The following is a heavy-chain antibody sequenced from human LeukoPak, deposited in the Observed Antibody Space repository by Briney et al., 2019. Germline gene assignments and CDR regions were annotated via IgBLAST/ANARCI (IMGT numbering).Heavy chain of an antibody. CDR3: ARGNVVEDFDY. J-gene: IGHJ4*02. CDR2: ISSSSSYI. Sequence: PGGSLRLSCAASGFTFSSYSMNWVCQAPGKGLEWVSSISSSSSYIYYADSVKGRFTISRDNAKNSPYLQMNSLRAEDTAVYYCARGNVVEDFDYWGQGTLVTVSS. CDR1: GFTFSSYS. D-gene: IGHD2-15*01. V-gene: IGHV3-21*01.